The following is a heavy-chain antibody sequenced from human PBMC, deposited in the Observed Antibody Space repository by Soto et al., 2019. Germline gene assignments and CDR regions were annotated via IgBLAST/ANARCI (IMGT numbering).Heavy chain of an antibody. J-gene: IGHJ3*02. D-gene: IGHD5-18*01. V-gene: IGHV3-73*02. Sequence: EVQLVESGGGLVQPGGSLKLSCAASGFTVSGSAMHWVRQASGKGLEWVGRIRSKANSYATAYAASVKGRFTISRDDSKNTAYLQMNSLKIEDTAVYYCTSLNPTPTVDTTMVRGFDIWGQGTMVTVSS. CDR2: IRSKANSYAT. CDR1: GFTVSGSA. CDR3: TSLNPTPTVDTTMVRGFDI.